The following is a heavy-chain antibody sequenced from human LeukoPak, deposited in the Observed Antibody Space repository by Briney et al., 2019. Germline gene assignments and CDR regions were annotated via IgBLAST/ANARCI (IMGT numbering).Heavy chain of an antibody. CDR1: GFTFGRYS. Sequence: NAGGSQRPSWAASGFTFGRYSMSWGRKPPERGVWWVLIITTRSDPTYYVASERGRSTTSRNTAKNSLSLQMNLQRVEAPAVYYCARTFLTGDYFYFWGQGILVTVSS. J-gene: IGHJ4*02. V-gene: IGHV3-21*01. D-gene: IGHD2/OR15-2a*01. CDR3: ARTFLTGDYFYF. CDR2: ITTRSDPT.